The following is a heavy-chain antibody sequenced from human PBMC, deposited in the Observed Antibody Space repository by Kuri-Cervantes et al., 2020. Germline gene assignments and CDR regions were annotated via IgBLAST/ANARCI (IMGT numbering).Heavy chain of an antibody. V-gene: IGHV3-73*01. CDR1: GFTFSSYA. CDR2: IRGKANSYAT. CDR3: AKDMGVGAAAGPFDY. J-gene: IGHJ4*02. D-gene: IGHD6-13*01. Sequence: GGSLRLSCAASGFTFSSYAMSWVRQAPGKGLEWVGRIRGKANSYATAYAASVKGRFTISRDDSKNTAYLQMNSLRAEDTALYYCAKDMGVGAAAGPFDYWGQGTLVTVSS.